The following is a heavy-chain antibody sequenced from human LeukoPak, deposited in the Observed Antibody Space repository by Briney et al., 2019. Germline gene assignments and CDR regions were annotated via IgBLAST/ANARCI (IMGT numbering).Heavy chain of an antibody. CDR2: IIPIFGTA. V-gene: IGHV1-69*05. Sequence: SVTVSFTATGGTFSIYAISWVRQAPGQGIEWLRGIIPIFGTATYAQKFQGRVTITTDESTSTAYMELSSLRSEDTAVYYCAREGAYCSGGSCYGVVNWFDPWGQGTLVTVSS. D-gene: IGHD2-15*01. J-gene: IGHJ5*02. CDR1: GGTFSIYA. CDR3: AREGAYCSGGSCYGVVNWFDP.